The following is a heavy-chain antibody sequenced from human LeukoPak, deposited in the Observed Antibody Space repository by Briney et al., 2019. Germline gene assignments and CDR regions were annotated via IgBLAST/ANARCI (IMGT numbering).Heavy chain of an antibody. CDR2: IYSGGST. D-gene: IGHD3-22*01. V-gene: IGHV3-66*01. J-gene: IGHJ4*02. CDR1: GFTVSSNY. Sequence: PGGSLRLSCAASGFTVSSNYMSWVRQAPGKGLEWVSVIYSGGSTYYADSVKGRFTISRDNSKNTLYLQMNSLRAEDTAVYYCARRIGYYYDSSGYYQGGGVDYWGQGTLVTVSS. CDR3: ARRIGYYYDSSGYYQGGGVDY.